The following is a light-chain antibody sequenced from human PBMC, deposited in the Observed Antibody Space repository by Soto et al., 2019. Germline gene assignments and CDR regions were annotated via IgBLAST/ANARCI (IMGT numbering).Light chain of an antibody. V-gene: IGLV2-14*01. Sequence: QSALTQPASVSGSPGQSITISCTATSSDVGGYNQVSWYQQHPGKAPKLMIYDVSNRPSGVSNRFPGSKSGNTASLTISGLQAEDEADYYCSSYTTSRTLLFGGGTKLTVL. J-gene: IGLJ2*01. CDR2: DVS. CDR1: SSDVGGYNQ. CDR3: SSYTTSRTLL.